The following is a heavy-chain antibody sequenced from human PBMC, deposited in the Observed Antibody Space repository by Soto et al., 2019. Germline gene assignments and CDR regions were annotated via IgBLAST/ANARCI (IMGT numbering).Heavy chain of an antibody. V-gene: IGHV4-59*01. CDR3: ARSRDGYNLNPIDQ. CDR1: TGSTNSFY. J-gene: IGHJ4*01. CDR2: FFYTGST. Sequence: QVQLQVSGPGLVKPSATLSLSCTVSTGSTNSFYWSWIRQPPGKGLQWLGYFFYTGSTNHNPSLKSRVTISLDMSSNQFSLRLSSVTAADTAMYYCARSRDGYNLNPIDQWGHGLLVTVSS. D-gene: IGHD5-12*01.